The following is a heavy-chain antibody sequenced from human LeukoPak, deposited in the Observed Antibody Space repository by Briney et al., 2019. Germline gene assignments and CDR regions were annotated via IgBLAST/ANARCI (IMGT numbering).Heavy chain of an antibody. D-gene: IGHD6-13*01. CDR2: ISYDGSNK. J-gene: IGHJ5*02. V-gene: IGHV3-30*18. Sequence: GGSLRLSCAASGFTFSSYGMHWVRQAPGKGLEWVAVISYDGSNKYYADSVKGRFTISRDNSKSTLYLQMNSLRAEDTAAYYCAKDGGSSWYLNWFDPWGQGTLVTVSS. CDR1: GFTFSSYG. CDR3: AKDGGSSWYLNWFDP.